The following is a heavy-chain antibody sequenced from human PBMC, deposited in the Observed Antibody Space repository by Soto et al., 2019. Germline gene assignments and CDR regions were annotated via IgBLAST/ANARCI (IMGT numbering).Heavy chain of an antibody. Sequence: EVQLVESGGGLVQPGGSLRLSCAASGFTFSSYEMNWVRQAPGKGLEWVSYISSSGSTIYYADSVKGRLTISRDNAKNSLYLQMNSLRAEDTAVYYCAREGGYDFWSGYWGYWGQGTLVTVSS. D-gene: IGHD3-3*01. CDR3: AREGGYDFWSGYWGY. J-gene: IGHJ4*02. CDR2: ISSSGSTI. CDR1: GFTFSSYE. V-gene: IGHV3-48*03.